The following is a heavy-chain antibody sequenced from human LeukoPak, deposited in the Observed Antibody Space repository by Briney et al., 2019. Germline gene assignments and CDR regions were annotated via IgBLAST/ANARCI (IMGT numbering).Heavy chain of an antibody. CDR3: ARGDCRFGY. CDR1: GLTFSSYW. D-gene: IGHD2-15*01. Sequence: GGSLRLSCAASGLTFSSYWMSWVRQAPGKGLEWVANIKQDGSEKYYVDSVKGRFTISRDNAKNSLYPQMNSLIAEDMAVYYCARGDCRFGYWGQGALVTVSS. V-gene: IGHV3-7*01. CDR2: IKQDGSEK. J-gene: IGHJ4*02.